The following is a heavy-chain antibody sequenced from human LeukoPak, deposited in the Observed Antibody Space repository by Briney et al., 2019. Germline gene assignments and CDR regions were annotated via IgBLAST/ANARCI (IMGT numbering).Heavy chain of an antibody. CDR1: GFSFSDSW. CDR2: IEQYGSEK. CDR3: ARGHGRFDP. J-gene: IGHJ5*02. V-gene: IGHV3-7*05. Sequence: GSLRLSCAASGFSFSDSWMTWVRQAPGKGLEWVANIEQYGSEKNYVDSVKGRFTHSRDNAKNSLYLQMNILRAEDTAVYYCARGHGRFDPWGQGTLVTVSS. D-gene: IGHD5-24*01.